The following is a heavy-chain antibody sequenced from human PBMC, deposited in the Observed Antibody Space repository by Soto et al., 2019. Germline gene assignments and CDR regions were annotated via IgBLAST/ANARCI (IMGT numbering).Heavy chain of an antibody. CDR1: GYTFTSNS. CDR3: AKAHFPDYGDYDNYYYGMDV. CDR2: INVYNGNT. V-gene: IGHV1-18*04. D-gene: IGHD4-17*01. J-gene: IGHJ6*02. Sequence: ASVKVSCKASGYTFTSNSIGWVRQAPGQGLEWMGWINVYNGNTKYAQQLQGRVTLTTDTSTSTAYMDLRSLRSDDTAVYYCAKAHFPDYGDYDNYYYGMDVWGQGTTVTVS.